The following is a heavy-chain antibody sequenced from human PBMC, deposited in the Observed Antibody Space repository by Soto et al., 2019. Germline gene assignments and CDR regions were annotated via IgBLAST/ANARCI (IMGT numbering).Heavy chain of an antibody. Sequence: QVQLVQSGAEVKKPGASVKVSCKASGYSFTNYAISWVRQAPGQGLEWMGWINTYIGNTNYAQKVQGRVTMATDTSTSTAYMELRSLRSDDTAIYYCARAPQRTRFGVVISGTDDWFDPWGQGTLVTVSS. J-gene: IGHJ5*02. CDR2: INTYIGNT. CDR1: GYSFTNYA. V-gene: IGHV1-18*01. CDR3: ARAPQRTRFGVVISGTDDWFDP. D-gene: IGHD3-3*01.